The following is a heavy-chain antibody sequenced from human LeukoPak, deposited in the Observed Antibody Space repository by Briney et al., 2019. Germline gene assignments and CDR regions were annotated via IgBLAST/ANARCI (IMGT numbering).Heavy chain of an antibody. D-gene: IGHD3-10*01. J-gene: IGHJ4*02. CDR3: AAIWFGEFSFDY. V-gene: IGHV4-39*07. CDR2: IYYSGST. CDR1: GGSISSSSYY. Sequence: SETLSLTCTVSGGSISSSSYYWGWIRQPPGKGLEWIGSIYYSGSTYYNPSLKSRVTISVDTSKNQFSLKLSSVTAADTAVYYCAAIWFGEFSFDYWGQGTLVTVSS.